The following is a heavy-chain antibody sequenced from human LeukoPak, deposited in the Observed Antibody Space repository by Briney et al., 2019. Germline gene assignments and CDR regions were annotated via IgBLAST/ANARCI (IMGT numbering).Heavy chain of an antibody. CDR2: IRSKAYGGTT. D-gene: IGHD5-18*01. J-gene: IGHJ4*02. V-gene: IGHV3-49*03. Sequence: GGSLRLSCTASGFTFGDYAMSWFRQAPGKGLEWVGFIRSKAYGGTTEYAASVKGRFTISRDDSKSIAYLQMNSLKTEDTAVYYCTRSPEIQLWLNGADFDYWGQGTLVTVSS. CDR1: GFTFGDYA. CDR3: TRSPEIQLWLNGADFDY.